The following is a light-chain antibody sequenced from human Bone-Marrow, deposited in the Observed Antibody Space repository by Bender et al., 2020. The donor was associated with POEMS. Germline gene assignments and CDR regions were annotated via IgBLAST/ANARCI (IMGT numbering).Light chain of an antibody. CDR2: EVI. CDR1: SSDVGNYDL. CDR3: AVWDDSLNGWV. J-gene: IGLJ3*02. Sequence: QSALTQPASVSGSPGQSITISCTGTSSDVGNYDLVSWFQQYPGKAPKLVIYEVIKRPSGVSNRFSGSKSGNTASLTISGLQAEDEADYYCAVWDDSLNGWVFGGGTKLTVL. V-gene: IGLV2-23*02.